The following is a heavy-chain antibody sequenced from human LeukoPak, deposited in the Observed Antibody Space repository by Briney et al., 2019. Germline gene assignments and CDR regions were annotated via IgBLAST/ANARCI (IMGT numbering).Heavy chain of an antibody. CDR3: ARDTTSEYDILTGYYNVRGFDP. J-gene: IGHJ5*02. Sequence: ASVKVSCKASGYTFTGYYMHWVRQAPGQGLEWMGWINPNSGGTNYAQKFQGRVTMTRDTSISTAYMELSRLRSDDTAVYYCARDTTSEYDILTGYYNVRGFDPWGQGTLVTVSS. CDR1: GYTFTGYY. D-gene: IGHD3-9*01. CDR2: INPNSGGT. V-gene: IGHV1-2*02.